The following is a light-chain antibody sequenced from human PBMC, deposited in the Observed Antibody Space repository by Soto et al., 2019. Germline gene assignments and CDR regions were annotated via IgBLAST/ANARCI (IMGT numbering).Light chain of an antibody. V-gene: IGKV3-11*01. CDR3: LQRTSWLT. CDR1: QSVTWY. J-gene: IGKJ4*01. CDR2: DAT. Sequence: EIVLTQSPATRSLSPGARATLSCRASQSVTWYLAWYQQKPGQAPRILIYDATNRATGIPARFSGSGSGTDFTLTLSRLEPEEFAVYSCLQRTSWLTCGGVTRDEI.